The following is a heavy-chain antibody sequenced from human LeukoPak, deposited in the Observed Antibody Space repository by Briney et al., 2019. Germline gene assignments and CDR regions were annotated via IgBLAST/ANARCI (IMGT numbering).Heavy chain of an antibody. Sequence: PGGSLRLSCAASGFTFSSYAMSWVRQAPGKGLEWVSAISGSGGSTYYADSVKGRFTISRDNSKNTLHLQMDSLRAEDTAVYYCAKSSGYYDNSGYRAFDIWGQGTMVTVSS. J-gene: IGHJ3*02. CDR3: AKSSGYYDNSGYRAFDI. V-gene: IGHV3-23*01. D-gene: IGHD3-22*01. CDR1: GFTFSSYA. CDR2: ISGSGGST.